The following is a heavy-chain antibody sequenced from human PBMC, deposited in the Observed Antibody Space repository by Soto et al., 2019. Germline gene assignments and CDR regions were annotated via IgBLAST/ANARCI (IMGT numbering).Heavy chain of an antibody. CDR2: ISYDGSNK. V-gene: IGHV3-30*03. CDR3: ATNGGGDDGMDV. J-gene: IGHJ6*02. D-gene: IGHD2-21*02. CDR1: GFTFSSYG. Sequence: QVQLVESGGGVVQPGRSLRLSCAASGFTFSSYGMHWVRQAPGKGLEWVAVISYDGSNKYYADSVKGRFTISRDNSKNTLYLQMNRLRAEDTAVYYCATNGGGDDGMDVWGQGTTVTVSS.